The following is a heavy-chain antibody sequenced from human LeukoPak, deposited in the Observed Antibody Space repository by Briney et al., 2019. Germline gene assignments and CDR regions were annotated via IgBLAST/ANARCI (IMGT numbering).Heavy chain of an antibody. CDR2: IIPIFGTA. D-gene: IGHD2-2*01. V-gene: IGHV1-69*05. Sequence: ASVKVSCKASGGTFSSYAISWVRQAPGQGLEWMGGIIPIFGTANYAQKFQGRVTITTDESTSTAYMELSSLRSEDTAVYYCAGGSVPAAKRYYYYYYMDVWGKGTTVTVSS. J-gene: IGHJ6*03. CDR3: AGGSVPAAKRYYYYYYMDV. CDR1: GGTFSSYA.